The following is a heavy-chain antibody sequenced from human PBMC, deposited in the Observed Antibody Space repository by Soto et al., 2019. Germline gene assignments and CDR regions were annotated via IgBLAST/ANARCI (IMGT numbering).Heavy chain of an antibody. CDR3: TTVAYYYDSSGYSYYYYYYGMDV. CDR2: IKSKTDGGTT. CDR1: GLTFSNAW. D-gene: IGHD3-22*01. Sequence: GGSLRLSCAASGLTFSNAWMNWVRQAPGKGLEWVGRIKSKTDGGTTDYAAPVKGRFTISRDDSKNTLYLQMNSLKTEDTAVYYCTTVAYYYDSSGYSYYYYYYGMDVWGQGTTVTVSS. J-gene: IGHJ6*02. V-gene: IGHV3-15*07.